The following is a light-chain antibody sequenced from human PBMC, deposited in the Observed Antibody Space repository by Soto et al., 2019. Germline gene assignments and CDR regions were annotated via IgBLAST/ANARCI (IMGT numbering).Light chain of an antibody. V-gene: IGLV2-8*01. CDR3: SSYAGSSNV. Sequence: SALTQPPSASGSPGQSVAISCTGTSRDVGGYNYVSWYQQHPGKAPKLMIYEVNTRPSGVPDRFSGSKSGNTASLSVSGLQAEDEADYYCSSYAGSSNVFGTGTKAPS. CDR2: EVN. J-gene: IGLJ1*01. CDR1: SRDVGGYNY.